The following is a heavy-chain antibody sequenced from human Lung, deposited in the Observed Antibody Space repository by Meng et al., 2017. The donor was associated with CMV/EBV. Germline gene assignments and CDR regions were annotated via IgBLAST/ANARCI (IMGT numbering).Heavy chain of an antibody. CDR2: IYYSGST. CDR3: SRGAGCLEPLEH. CDR1: GGSVSSGSYY. D-gene: IGHD3-3*01. J-gene: IGHJ4*02. V-gene: IGHV4-61*01. Sequence: LXCTVSGGSVSSGSYYWSWIRRPPGKGLEWIGYIYYSGSTNYNPSLKIRVTISVDTSKNQFSLKPSSVTAADTAVCYCSRGAGCLEPLEHLGQGTLVTVSS.